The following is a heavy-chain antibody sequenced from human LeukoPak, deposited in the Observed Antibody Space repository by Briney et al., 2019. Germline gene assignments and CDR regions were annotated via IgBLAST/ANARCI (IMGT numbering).Heavy chain of an antibody. D-gene: IGHD6-19*01. CDR2: TSTDGGDT. CDR1: GFIFSDYP. V-gene: IGHV3-64*02. CDR3: ARDLRSSGWWGYAFDL. Sequence: AGGSLRLSCVGSGFIFSDYPIHWVRQAPGKGLEHVSATSTDGGDTYYGDSVKDRFTISRDDSKNTLFLLMGKLRPGDTAVYYCARDLRSSGWWGYAFDLWGQGTVVTVSS. J-gene: IGHJ3*01.